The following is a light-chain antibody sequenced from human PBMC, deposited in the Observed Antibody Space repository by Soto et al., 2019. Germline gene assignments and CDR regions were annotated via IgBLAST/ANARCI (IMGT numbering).Light chain of an antibody. CDR2: QDS. Sequence: SYELTQPPSVSVSPGQTVSITCSGDKLGDKYTFWYQQKPGQSPVLVIYQDSKRPSGIPERFSGSNSGNTATLTISGTQAMDEADYYCQAWDSFVVFCGGTKLTVL. CDR1: KLGDKY. V-gene: IGLV3-1*01. J-gene: IGLJ2*01. CDR3: QAWDSFVV.